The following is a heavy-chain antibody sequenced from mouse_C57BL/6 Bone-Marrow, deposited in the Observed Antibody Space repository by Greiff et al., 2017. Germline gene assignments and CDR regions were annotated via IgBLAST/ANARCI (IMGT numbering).Heavy chain of an antibody. J-gene: IGHJ3*01. V-gene: IGHV5-16*01. Sequence: EVHLVESEGGLVQPGSSMKLSCTASGFTFSDYYMAWVRQVPEKGLEWVANINYDGSSTYYLASLKSRFIISRDNAKNILYLQMSRLKAEDTATDYCARGGGSSYGFAYWGQGTLVTVSA. CDR2: INYDGSST. CDR3: ARGGGSSYGFAY. D-gene: IGHD1-1*01. CDR1: GFTFSDYY.